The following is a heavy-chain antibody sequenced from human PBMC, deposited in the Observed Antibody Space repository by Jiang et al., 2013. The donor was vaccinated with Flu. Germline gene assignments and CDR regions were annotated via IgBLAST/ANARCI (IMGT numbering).Heavy chain of an antibody. CDR1: GYTFTGYY. Sequence: SGAEVKKPGASVKVSCKASGYTFTGYYMHWVRQAPGQGLEWMGWINPNSGGTNYAQKFQGWVTMTRDTSISTAYMELSRLRSDDTAVYYCARDRKVIFAPGYYYYGMDVWGQGTTVTVSS. J-gene: IGHJ6*02. CDR3: ARDRKVIFAPGYYYYGMDV. V-gene: IGHV1-2*04. D-gene: IGHD3/OR15-3a*01. CDR2: INPNSGGT.